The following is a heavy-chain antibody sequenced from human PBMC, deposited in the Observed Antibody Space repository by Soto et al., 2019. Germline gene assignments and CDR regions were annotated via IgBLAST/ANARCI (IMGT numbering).Heavy chain of an antibody. V-gene: IGHV1-69*13. Sequence: GASVKVSCKASGGTLSSYAISWVRQAPGQGLEWMGGIIPIFGTANYAQKFQGRVTITADESTSTAYMELSSLRSEDTAVYYCARVETFGGVLDYWGQGTLVTVSS. D-gene: IGHD3-16*01. CDR3: ARVETFGGVLDY. CDR1: GGTLSSYA. J-gene: IGHJ4*02. CDR2: IIPIFGTA.